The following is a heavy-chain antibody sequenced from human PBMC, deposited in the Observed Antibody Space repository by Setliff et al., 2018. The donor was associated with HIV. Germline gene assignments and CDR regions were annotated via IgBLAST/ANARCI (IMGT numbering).Heavy chain of an antibody. CDR1: GASISSYY. CDR2: IYSSGST. CDR3: ARDARWLQFPYFDY. Sequence: SETLSLTCTVSGASISSYYWSWIRQPPGKGLEWIGYIYSSGSTNYNPSLKSRVTISVDTSKNQFSLKLSSVTAADTAVYYCARDARWLQFPYFDYWGQGTLVTVSS. D-gene: IGHD5-12*01. J-gene: IGHJ4*01. V-gene: IGHV4-4*08.